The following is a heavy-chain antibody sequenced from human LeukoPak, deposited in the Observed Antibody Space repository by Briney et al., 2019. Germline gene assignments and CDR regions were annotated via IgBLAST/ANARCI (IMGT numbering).Heavy chain of an antibody. J-gene: IGHJ4*02. Sequence: SETLSLTCTVSGGSISSYYWSWIRQPPGKGLEWIGYIYYSGSTNYNPSLKSRVTISVDTSKNQFFLKLSSVTAADTAVYYCARETLGGFDYWGQGTLVTVSS. V-gene: IGHV4-59*01. CDR2: IYYSGST. CDR3: ARETLGGFDY. D-gene: IGHD1-26*01. CDR1: GGSISSYY.